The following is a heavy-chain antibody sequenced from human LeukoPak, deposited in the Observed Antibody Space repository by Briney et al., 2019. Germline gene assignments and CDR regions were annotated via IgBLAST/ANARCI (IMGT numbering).Heavy chain of an antibody. J-gene: IGHJ4*02. V-gene: IGHV3-11*01. Sequence: GGSLRLSCEASGFTFGHFYMAWIRQAPGRGLEPLSFISPTGDIKKYVDSVKGRFTISRDNAKNSMYLEMNSLSAEDTAFYYRAREHWAAPDHWGQGTLVTVSP. CDR3: AREHWAAPDH. CDR2: ISPTGDIK. CDR1: GFTFGHFY. D-gene: IGHD3-16*01.